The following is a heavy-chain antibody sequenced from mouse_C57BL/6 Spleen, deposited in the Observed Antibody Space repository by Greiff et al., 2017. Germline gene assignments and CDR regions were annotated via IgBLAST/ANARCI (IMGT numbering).Heavy chain of an antibody. CDR2: LLPGNGST. J-gene: IGHJ2*01. CDR3: AILYGFIDY. D-gene: IGHD2-2*01. CDR1: GYTFTGYW. Sequence: QVQLKQSGAELMKPGASVKLSCKATGYTFTGYWIEWVKQRPGHGLEWIGELLPGNGSTNYNEKFKGKAPFTADTSSNTSYMQNSSLTTDDSAIYYCAILYGFIDYWGQGTTLTVSS. V-gene: IGHV1-9*01.